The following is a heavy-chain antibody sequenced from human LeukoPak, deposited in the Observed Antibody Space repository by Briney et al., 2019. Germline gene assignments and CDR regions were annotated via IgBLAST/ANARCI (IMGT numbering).Heavy chain of an antibody. D-gene: IGHD6-25*01. CDR2: IKQGGSEQ. J-gene: IGHJ4*02. V-gene: IGHV3-7*01. Sequence: PGGSLRLSCAGSGFTFSCYWMSWVRQAPGKGLEWVANIKQGGSEQYYVDSVRGRFTISRDNAKNSLYLQMNSLRAEDTAVYYCARYHQYSSDVYHTREPFDYWGQGTLVTVSS. CDR1: GFTFSCYW. CDR3: ARYHQYSSDVYHTREPFDY.